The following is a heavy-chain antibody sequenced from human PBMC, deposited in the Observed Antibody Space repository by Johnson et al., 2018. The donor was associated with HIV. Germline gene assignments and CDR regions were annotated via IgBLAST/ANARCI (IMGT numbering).Heavy chain of an antibody. V-gene: IGHV3-30*02. Sequence: QVQLVESGGGLVQPGGSLRLSCAASGFTFSSYAMSWVRQAPGKGLEWVAFIRYDGSNKYYADSVKGRFTISRDNSKNTLYLQMSSLRLEDTGVYYCAKVLVGAKALHVWGQGTTVSVSS. CDR3: AKVLVGAKALHV. CDR1: GFTFSSYA. CDR2: IRYDGSNK. D-gene: IGHD1-26*01. J-gene: IGHJ3*01.